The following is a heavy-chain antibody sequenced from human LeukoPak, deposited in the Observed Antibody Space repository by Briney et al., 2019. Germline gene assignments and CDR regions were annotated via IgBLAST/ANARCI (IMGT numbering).Heavy chain of an antibody. CDR3: ARGYGDYINWYFDL. D-gene: IGHD4-17*01. V-gene: IGHV4-34*01. J-gene: IGHJ2*01. CDR2: INHSAST. Sequence: SETLSLTCAVYGGSFSAYYWSWIRQPPGKGLEWIGEINHSASTNYNPSLKSRVTISVDTSKNQFSLKLSSVTAADTAVYYCARGYGDYINWYFDLWGRGTLVTVSS. CDR1: GGSFSAYY.